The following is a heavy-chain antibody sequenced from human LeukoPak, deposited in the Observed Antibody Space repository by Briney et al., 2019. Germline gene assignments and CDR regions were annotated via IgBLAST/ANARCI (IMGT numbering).Heavy chain of an antibody. Sequence: GGSLRLSCSASGFTFSSFWMSWVRQAPGKGLEWVAKIKQDGREKYYVDSVKGRFTISRDNAKNSLYLQMNSLRAEDTAVYYCARDSPGITIFGVVTPNGGQGTLVTVSS. CDR1: GFTFSSFW. CDR2: IKQDGREK. D-gene: IGHD3-3*01. CDR3: ARDSPGITIFGVVTPN. V-gene: IGHV3-7*05. J-gene: IGHJ4*02.